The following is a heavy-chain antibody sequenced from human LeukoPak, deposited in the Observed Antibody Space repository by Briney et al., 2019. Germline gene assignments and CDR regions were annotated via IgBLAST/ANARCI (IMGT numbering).Heavy chain of an antibody. D-gene: IGHD3-16*01. CDR1: GDSVNSGSYY. V-gene: IGHV4-61*01. CDR2: IYYSGST. CDR3: ARHYGP. Sequence: SETLSLTCTVSGDSVNSGSYYWSWIRQPPGRGLEWMAYIYYSGSTNYNPSLKSRVTISVDTSKNQFSLKLNSVTATDTAVYYCARHYGPWGQGTLVTVSS. J-gene: IGHJ4*02.